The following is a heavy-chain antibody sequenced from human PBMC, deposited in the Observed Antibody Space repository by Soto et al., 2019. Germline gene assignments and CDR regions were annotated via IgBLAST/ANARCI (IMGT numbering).Heavy chain of an antibody. CDR1: GGSISSYY. CDR2: IYYSGST. D-gene: IGHD6-13*01. V-gene: IGHV4-59*01. CDR3: AREGVSSSWYKYYGMDV. Sequence: PSETLSLTCTVSGGSISSYYWSWIRQPPGKGLEWIGYIYYSGSTNYNPSLKSRVTISVDTSKNQFSLKLSSVTAADTAVYYCAREGVSSSWYKYYGMDVWGQGTTVTVS. J-gene: IGHJ6*02.